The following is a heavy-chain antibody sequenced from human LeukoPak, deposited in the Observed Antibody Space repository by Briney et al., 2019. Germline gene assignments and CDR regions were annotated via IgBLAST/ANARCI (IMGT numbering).Heavy chain of an antibody. Sequence: GGSLRLSCAASGFTFSTYSMNWVRQAPGKGLEWVSYISSSSSTIYYADSVKGRFTISRDNAKNSLYLQMNSLRAEDTAVYYCARDLREVGHDYWGQGTLVTVS. CDR3: ARDLREVGHDY. CDR1: GFTFSTYS. J-gene: IGHJ4*02. D-gene: IGHD3-10*01. CDR2: ISSSSSTI. V-gene: IGHV3-48*01.